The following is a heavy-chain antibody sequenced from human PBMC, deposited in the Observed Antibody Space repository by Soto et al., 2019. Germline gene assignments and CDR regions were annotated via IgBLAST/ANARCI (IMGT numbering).Heavy chain of an antibody. Sequence: PSETLSLTCTVSGGSISSSNYFWGWIRQPPGKGPEWIGSIYYSGSVYYNPSLKSRVTISVDTSKNQFSLKLTSVTAADTAVYYCARRVIAAAGSSFDPWGQGTLVTVSS. V-gene: IGHV4-39*01. CDR3: ARRVIAAAGSSFDP. CDR2: IYYSGSV. D-gene: IGHD6-13*01. CDR1: GGSISSSNYF. J-gene: IGHJ5*02.